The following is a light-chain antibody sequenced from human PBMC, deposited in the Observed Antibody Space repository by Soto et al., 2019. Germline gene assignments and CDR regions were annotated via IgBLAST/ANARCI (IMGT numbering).Light chain of an antibody. V-gene: IGLV2-14*01. J-gene: IGLJ1*01. CDR3: TSYTTSNTLV. CDR2: DVT. CDR1: SGDIGGYNY. Sequence: QSVLTQPASVSGSPGQSIAISCTGTSGDIGGYNYVSWYQQHPGKAPKLMIHDVTTRPSGVSNRFSGSKSGNTASLTISGLQAEDEADYYCTSYTTSNTLVFGAGTKVTV.